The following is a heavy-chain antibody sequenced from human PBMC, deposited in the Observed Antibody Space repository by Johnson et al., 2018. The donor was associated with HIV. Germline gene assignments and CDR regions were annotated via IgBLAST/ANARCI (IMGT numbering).Heavy chain of an antibody. V-gene: IGHV3-74*02. CDR1: GFAFSSYW. CDR3: ARGGVYSRDAFDI. D-gene: IGHD6-13*01. CDR2: ISSDGRST. Sequence: VQLVESGGGVVQPGGSLRLSCAASGFAFSSYWMNWVRQAPGKGLVWVSRISSDGRSTSYADSVKGRFTISRDNAKNTLYLQMNSLRAEDTAVYYCARGGVYSRDAFDIWGQGTMVTVSS. J-gene: IGHJ3*02.